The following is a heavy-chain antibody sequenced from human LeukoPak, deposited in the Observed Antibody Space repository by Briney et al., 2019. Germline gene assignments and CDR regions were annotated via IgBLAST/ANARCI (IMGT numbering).Heavy chain of an antibody. D-gene: IGHD6-6*01. CDR2: IYYSGST. J-gene: IGHJ4*02. CDR1: GGSISSSSYY. V-gene: IGHV4-61*01. Sequence: TSETLSLTCTVSGGSISSSSYYWSWIRQPPGKGLEWIGYIYYSGSTNYNPSLKSRVTISVDTSKNQFSLKLSSVTAADTAVYYCASTGRKSIAAVDYWGQGTLVTVSS. CDR3: ASTGRKSIAAVDY.